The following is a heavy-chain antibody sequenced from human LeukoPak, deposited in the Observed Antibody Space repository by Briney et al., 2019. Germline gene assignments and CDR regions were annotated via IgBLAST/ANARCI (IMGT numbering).Heavy chain of an antibody. CDR3: ARVYKWLQYNAFDI. J-gene: IGHJ3*02. CDR1: GFTFDDYA. CDR2: VSWNNGNI. V-gene: IGHV3-9*01. D-gene: IGHD5-24*01. Sequence: GGSLRLSCAASGFTFDDYAMHWVRQAPGKGLEWVSSVSWNNGNIGYVDSVKGRFTISRDNAKNSLYLQMNSLRAEDTAVYYCARVYKWLQYNAFDIWGQGTMVTVSS.